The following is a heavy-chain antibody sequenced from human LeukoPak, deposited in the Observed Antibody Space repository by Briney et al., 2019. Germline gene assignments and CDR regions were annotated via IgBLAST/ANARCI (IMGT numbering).Heavy chain of an antibody. CDR3: AGRDGDNDRGFDY. CDR1: GFTFSSYG. J-gene: IGHJ4*02. V-gene: IGHV3-33*01. CDR2: IWYDGSNK. Sequence: GRSLRLSCAASGFTFSSYGMHWVRQAPGKGLEWVAVIWYDGSNKYYADSVKGRFTISRDNSKNTLYLQMNSLRAEDTAVYYCAGRDGDNDRGFDYWGQGTLVTVSS. D-gene: IGHD4-17*01.